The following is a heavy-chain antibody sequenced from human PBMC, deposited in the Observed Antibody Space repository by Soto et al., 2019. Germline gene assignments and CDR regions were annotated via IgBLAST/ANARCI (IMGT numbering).Heavy chain of an antibody. CDR1: GFTFSSYA. CDR2: ISGSGGST. CDR3: AKDGYYYDSSGYYWFDY. D-gene: IGHD3-22*01. Sequence: EVQLLESGGGLVQPGGSLRLSCAASGFTFSSYAMSWVRQAPGKGLEWVSAISGSGGSTYYADSVKGRFTISSDNSKNTLYLQMNSLRAEDTAVYYCAKDGYYYDSSGYYWFDYWGQGTLVTVSS. J-gene: IGHJ4*02. V-gene: IGHV3-23*01.